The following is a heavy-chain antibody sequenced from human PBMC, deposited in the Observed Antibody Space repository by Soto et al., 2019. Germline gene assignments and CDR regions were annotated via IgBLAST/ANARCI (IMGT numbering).Heavy chain of an antibody. Sequence: GGSLRLSCAASGFTFSSYEMSWVRQAPGKGLEWVSYISSSGSTISYADSVKGRFTISRDNAKNSLYLQMNSLRAEDTAVYYCARSWGVYCSSTSCYSPWFDPWGQGTLVTVSS. J-gene: IGHJ5*02. CDR3: ARSWGVYCSSTSCYSPWFDP. V-gene: IGHV3-48*03. D-gene: IGHD2-2*02. CDR1: GFTFSSYE. CDR2: ISSSGSTI.